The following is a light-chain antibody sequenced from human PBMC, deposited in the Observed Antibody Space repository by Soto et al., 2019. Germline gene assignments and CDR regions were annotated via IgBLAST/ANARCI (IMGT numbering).Light chain of an antibody. J-gene: IGLJ3*02. Sequence: QSALTHPASVSGSPGQSITISCTGTSSDVGSYNVVSWYQQHPGKGPKLMIYEGSKRPSGVSNRFSGSKSGNTASLTISGLQAEDEADYYCCSYAGSSTFVFGGGTKLTVL. CDR1: SSDVGSYNV. CDR3: CSYAGSSTFV. CDR2: EGS. V-gene: IGLV2-23*01.